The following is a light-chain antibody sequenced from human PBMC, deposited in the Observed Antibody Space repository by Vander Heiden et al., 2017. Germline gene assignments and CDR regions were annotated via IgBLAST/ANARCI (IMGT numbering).Light chain of an antibody. J-gene: IGKJ1*01. V-gene: IGKV3-15*01. Sequence: EIVMAQSPATLSVSPGERATLSCRASQSVSSNLAWYQQKPGQAPRLLIYGASTSVTGIPASFSCSGYGTEFTLTISSRQSEDFAFYYCQQNNNWLPWTFGQGTKVEIK. CDR3: QQNNNWLPWT. CDR2: GAS. CDR1: QSVSSN.